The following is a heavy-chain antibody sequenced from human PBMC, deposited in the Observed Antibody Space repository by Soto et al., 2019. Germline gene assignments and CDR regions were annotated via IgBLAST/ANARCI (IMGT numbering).Heavy chain of an antibody. CDR1: GFTFSTYG. J-gene: IGHJ6*02. Sequence: PXGCLRLSCAASGFTFSTYGMNWVRQAPGKGLDWVAVIWYDGSQKYYADSVKGRFTVSRDNSKNTLYLQMSNLRVEDTAVYYCARVDCTGGSCRPYYYYDMDVWGQGTTVTVSS. CDR3: ARVDCTGGSCRPYYYYDMDV. V-gene: IGHV3-33*01. D-gene: IGHD2-15*01. CDR2: IWYDGSQK.